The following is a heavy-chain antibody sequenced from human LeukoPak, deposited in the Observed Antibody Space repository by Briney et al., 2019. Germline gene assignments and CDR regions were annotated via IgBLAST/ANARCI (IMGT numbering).Heavy chain of an antibody. CDR1: GVTLSNYA. CDR3: AKGRTYSSSGHYFDY. V-gene: IGHV3-23*01. Sequence: GGSQRLSCVASGVTLSNYAMSWARQAPGKGLEWVSGISSSGSGGNTYYADSVKGRFTISRDRSKNTLYLQMNSLRAEDTAVYYCAKGRTYSSSGHYFDYWGQGTLVTVSS. D-gene: IGHD6-13*01. J-gene: IGHJ4*02. CDR2: ISSSGSGGNT.